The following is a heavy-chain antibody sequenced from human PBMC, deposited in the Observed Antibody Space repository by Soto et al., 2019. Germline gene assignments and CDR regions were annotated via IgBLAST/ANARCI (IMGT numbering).Heavy chain of an antibody. CDR2: INPNSGGT. D-gene: IGHD5-12*01. Sequence: ASVKVSCKASGYTFTGYYMRWVRQAPGQGLEWMGWINPNSGGTNYAQKFQGRVTMTRDTSISTAYMELSRLRSDDTAVYYCARDGGWLRPPSYYYYGMDVWGQGTTVTVSS. J-gene: IGHJ6*02. V-gene: IGHV1-2*02. CDR1: GYTFTGYY. CDR3: ARDGGWLRPPSYYYYGMDV.